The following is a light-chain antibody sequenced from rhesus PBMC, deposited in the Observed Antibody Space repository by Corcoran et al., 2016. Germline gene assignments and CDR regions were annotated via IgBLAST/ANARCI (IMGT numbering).Light chain of an antibody. J-gene: IGKJ3*01. CDR3: QQSSNLFT. CDR2: VAS. CDR1: QSVGSY. Sequence: ETVVTQSPATLSLSPGERATLSCRASQSVGSYLAWYQQKPGQAPRLLIYVASSRATGIPDRFSGSGSETDFTLTISSLEPEDVGVYYCQQSSNLFTFGPGTKLDIK. V-gene: IGKV3-24*04.